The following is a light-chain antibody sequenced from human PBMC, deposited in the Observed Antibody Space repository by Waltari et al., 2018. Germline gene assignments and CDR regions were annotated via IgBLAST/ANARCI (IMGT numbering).Light chain of an antibody. J-gene: IGKJ5*01. CDR2: QAS. CDR3: QQHSTYPIT. Sequence: DIQMTQPPSTLSASVGDRATISCRASQSISTWLAWYQERPGKVPKLLIYQASTLTSGVPSRFSGSGSGTEFTLTISSLQPDDFATYYCQQHSTYPITFGQGTRLEIK. V-gene: IGKV1-5*03. CDR1: QSISTW.